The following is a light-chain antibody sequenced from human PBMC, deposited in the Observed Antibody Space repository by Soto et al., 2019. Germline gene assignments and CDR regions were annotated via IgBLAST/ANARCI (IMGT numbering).Light chain of an antibody. CDR2: EAS. V-gene: IGKV3-11*01. Sequence: EIVLSQSPATLSLSPGERATLSCRASQIVGIALAWFQQKPGQAPRLLIYEASKRAAGIPARFSGSGCGTDFTLTISSLESGDFAVYYCQHRFEWPLTFGGGARVEMK. CDR3: QHRFEWPLT. J-gene: IGKJ4*01. CDR1: QIVGIA.